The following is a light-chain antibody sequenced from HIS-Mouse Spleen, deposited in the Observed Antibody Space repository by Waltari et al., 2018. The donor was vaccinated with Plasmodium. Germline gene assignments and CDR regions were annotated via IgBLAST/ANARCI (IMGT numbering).Light chain of an antibody. CDR2: DVS. V-gene: IGLV2-14*03. Sequence: QSALTQPASVSGSPGQSITISCPGTSSDVGGYNHFSWYQQHPGKAPKLMIYDVSNRPSGVSNRFSGSKSGNTASLTISGLQAEDEADYYCSSYTSSSTLVFGGGTKLTVL. CDR3: SSYTSSSTLV. CDR1: SSDVGGYNH. J-gene: IGLJ2*01.